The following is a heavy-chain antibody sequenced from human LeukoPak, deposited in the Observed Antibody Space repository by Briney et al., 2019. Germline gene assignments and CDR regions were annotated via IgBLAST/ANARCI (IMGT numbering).Heavy chain of an antibody. J-gene: IGHJ4*02. Sequence: PSETLSLTCTVSGGSVSSGSYYWIWIRQPPGQELVWIGYIYYSGSTNYNPSLKSRVTISVDTSKNQFSLRLGSVTAADTAVYACARTKRFWSGYYNPYFHYWGEGTLVTVSS. CDR3: ARTKRFWSGYYNPYFHY. D-gene: IGHD3-3*01. V-gene: IGHV4-61*01. CDR2: IYYSGST. CDR1: GGSVSSGSYY.